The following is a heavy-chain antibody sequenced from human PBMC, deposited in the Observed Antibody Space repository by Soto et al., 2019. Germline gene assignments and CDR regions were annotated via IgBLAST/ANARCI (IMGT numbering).Heavy chain of an antibody. V-gene: IGHV4-30-4*01. D-gene: IGHD3-22*01. CDR3: ARVRVDYYDSSGYYLFDY. CDR2: IYYSGST. J-gene: IGHJ4*02. Sequence: PSETLSLTCTVSGGSISSGDYYWSWIRQPPGKGLEWIGYIYYSGSTYYNPSLKSRVTISVDTSKNQSSLKLSSVTAADTAVYYCARVRVDYYDSSGYYLFDYWGQGTLVTVSS. CDR1: GGSISSGDYY.